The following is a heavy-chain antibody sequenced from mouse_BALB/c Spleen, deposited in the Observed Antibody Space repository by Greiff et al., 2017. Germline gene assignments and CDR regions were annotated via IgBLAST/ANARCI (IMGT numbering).Heavy chain of an antibody. V-gene: IGHV5-6-3*01. CDR1: GFTFSSYG. Sequence: EVQLVESGGGLVQPGGSLKLSCAASGFTFSSYGMSWVRQTPDKRLELVETINSNGGSTYYPDSVKGRFTISRDNSKNTLYLQMSSLKSEDTAMYYCAGGYGFAYWGQGTPVTVSA. CDR2: INSNGGST. D-gene: IGHD1-2*01. CDR3: AGGYGFAY. J-gene: IGHJ3*01.